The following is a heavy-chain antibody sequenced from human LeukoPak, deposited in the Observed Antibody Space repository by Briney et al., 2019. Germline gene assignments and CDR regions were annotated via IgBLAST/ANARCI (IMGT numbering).Heavy chain of an antibody. CDR3: AKLTTT. J-gene: IGHJ5*02. D-gene: IGHD4-17*01. V-gene: IGHV3-23*01. Sequence: GASLRLSCAASGFTFDSSAMSRVRQAPGKGLEWVSVITGSGGSTYYADSVKGRFTISRDTSNNTLYLQMNSLRADDTAVYYCAKLTTTWGQGTLVTVSP. CDR2: ITGSGGST. CDR1: GFTFDSSA.